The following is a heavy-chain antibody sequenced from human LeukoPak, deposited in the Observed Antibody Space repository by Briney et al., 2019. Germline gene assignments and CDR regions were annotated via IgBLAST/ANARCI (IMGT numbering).Heavy chain of an antibody. D-gene: IGHD1-7*01. V-gene: IGHV1-2*02. CDR1: GYTFTGYY. J-gene: IGHJ5*02. CDR3: ARVDNWNYGWFDR. Sequence: ASVTVSFTASGYTFTGYYMHWVRQAPGQGPEWMGWINPNSGGTNYAQKFQGRVTMTRGTSISTAYMELSRLRSDDTAVYYCARVDNWNYGWFDRWGQGTLVTVSS. CDR2: INPNSGGT.